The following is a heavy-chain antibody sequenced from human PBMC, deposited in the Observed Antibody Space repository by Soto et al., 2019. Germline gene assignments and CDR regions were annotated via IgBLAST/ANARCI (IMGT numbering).Heavy chain of an antibody. CDR3: ARGDTSGWVQWLAP. Sequence: PSGTLSLTCIVLGGSIISYSWNWIGQPPGKGLEWIGYIYDSGSTNYSPSLKSRVTISVDTSKNQFSLKLKYVNDADTAVYYCARGDTSGWVQWLAPWAQGTQVTVS. J-gene: IGHJ5*02. V-gene: IGHV4-59*07. CDR1: GGSIISYS. D-gene: IGHD6-19*01. CDR2: IYDSGST.